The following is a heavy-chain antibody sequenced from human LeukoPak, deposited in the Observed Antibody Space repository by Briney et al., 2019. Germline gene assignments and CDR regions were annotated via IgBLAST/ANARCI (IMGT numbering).Heavy chain of an antibody. CDR3: ARDSPGSGWFDY. Sequence: GASVKVSCKASGYTFTDYFMHWVRQAPGQGLEWMGWVNPSSGDTKYAQKFQGWVTMTRDTSIRTVYMELRRLNSDDTAVYYCARDSPGSGWFDYWGRGTLVTVSS. D-gene: IGHD1-1*01. J-gene: IGHJ5*01. V-gene: IGHV1-2*04. CDR1: GYTFTDYF. CDR2: VNPSSGDT.